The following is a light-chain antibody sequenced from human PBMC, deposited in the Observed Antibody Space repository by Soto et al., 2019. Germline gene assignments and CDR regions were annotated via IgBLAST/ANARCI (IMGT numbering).Light chain of an antibody. CDR1: QNIISC. Sequence: MQMTLSPSTLSASVGDRVTITCRASQNIISCLAWYQQRPGQAPKLLIYDASTLEGGVPSRFSGSGSGTEFTLTISSLQPDDFATYYCQQYNSYPLTFGGGTKVDIK. CDR3: QQYNSYPLT. CDR2: DAS. V-gene: IGKV1-5*01. J-gene: IGKJ4*01.